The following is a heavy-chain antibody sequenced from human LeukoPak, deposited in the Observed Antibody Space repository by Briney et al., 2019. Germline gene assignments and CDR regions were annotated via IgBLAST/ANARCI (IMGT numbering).Heavy chain of an antibody. D-gene: IGHD4-17*01. Sequence: GGSLRLSCAGSGFTFSSYEMNWVRQAPGKGLEWVSYISTSGSTIYYADSVKGRFTISRDNSKNTLYLQMNSLRAEDTAVYYCATRRYTVSSFDYWGQGTLVTVSS. J-gene: IGHJ4*02. CDR2: ISTSGSTI. CDR3: ATRRYTVSSFDY. V-gene: IGHV3-48*03. CDR1: GFTFSSYE.